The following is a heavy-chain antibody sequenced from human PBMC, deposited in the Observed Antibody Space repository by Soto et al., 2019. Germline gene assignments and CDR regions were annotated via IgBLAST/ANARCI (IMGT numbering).Heavy chain of an antibody. CDR3: ARAGTWFGDPGGIDY. V-gene: IGHV4-4*02. Sequence: QVQLQESGPGLVKPSGILSLTCAVSGDSISNGHWWGWVRQPPGRGLEWIGEIYHSGTTNYSPSLKSRVARFVDKSKNLVSLELRSVTAADTAVYYCARAGTWFGDPGGIDYWGQGTLVTVSS. J-gene: IGHJ4*02. CDR2: IYHSGTT. D-gene: IGHD3-10*01. CDR1: GDSISNGHW.